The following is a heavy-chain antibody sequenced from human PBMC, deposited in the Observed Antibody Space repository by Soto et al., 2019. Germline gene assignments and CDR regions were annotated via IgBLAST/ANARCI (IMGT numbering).Heavy chain of an antibody. Sequence: SETLSLTCSASSGSISSSLYYWGWIRQPPGKGLEWIGTIYSTVSTHYNPSLKSRVTISVDTSKNQFSLKLNSVTAADTAVYYCARLPYCDTPPVTFDIWGQGAMVTVSS. CDR3: ARLPYCDTPPVTFDI. J-gene: IGHJ3*02. CDR2: IYSTVST. CDR1: SGSISSSLYY. V-gene: IGHV4-39*01. D-gene: IGHD2-2*02.